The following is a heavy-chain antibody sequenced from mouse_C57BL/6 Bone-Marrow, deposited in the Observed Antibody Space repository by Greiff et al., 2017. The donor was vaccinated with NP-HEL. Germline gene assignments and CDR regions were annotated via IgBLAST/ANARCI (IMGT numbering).Heavy chain of an antibody. CDR2: ISYSGST. CDR3: ARANYSNYNWYFDV. CDR1: GYSITSGYD. D-gene: IGHD2-5*01. Sequence: EVKLMESGPGMVKPSQSLSLTCTVTGYSITSGYDWHWIRHFPGNKLEWMGYISYSGSTNYNPSLKSRISITHDTSKNHFFLKLNSVTTEDTATYYCARANYSNYNWYFDVWGTGTTVTVSS. J-gene: IGHJ1*03. V-gene: IGHV3-1*01.